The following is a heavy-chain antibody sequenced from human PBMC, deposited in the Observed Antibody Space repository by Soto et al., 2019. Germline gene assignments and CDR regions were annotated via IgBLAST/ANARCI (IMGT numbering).Heavy chain of an antibody. CDR3: TTGVAARPWGYYYYGMDV. CDR2: IKSKTDGGTT. D-gene: IGHD6-6*01. V-gene: IGHV3-15*07. J-gene: IGHJ6*02. CDR1: GFTFSNAW. Sequence: GGSLRLSCAASGFTFSNAWMNWVRQAPGKGLEWVGRIKSKTDGGTTDYAAPVKGRFTISRDDSKNTLYLQMNSLKTEDTAVYYCTTGVAARPWGYYYYGMDVWGQGTTVTVSS.